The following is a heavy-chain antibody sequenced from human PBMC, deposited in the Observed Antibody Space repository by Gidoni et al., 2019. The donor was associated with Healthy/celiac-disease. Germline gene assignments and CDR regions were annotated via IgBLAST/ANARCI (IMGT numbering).Heavy chain of an antibody. CDR3: ARILGGCSSTSCYLGYIDWFDP. Sequence: QVTLKESGPVLVKPTETLTLTCTVSGFSLSNARMGVSWIRQPPGKALEWLAHIFSNDEKSYSTSLKSRLTISKDTSKSQVVLTMTNMDPVDTATYYCARILGGCSSTSCYLGYIDWFDPWGQGTLVTVSS. CDR2: IFSNDEK. V-gene: IGHV2-26*01. CDR1: GFSLSNARMG. J-gene: IGHJ5*02. D-gene: IGHD2-2*01.